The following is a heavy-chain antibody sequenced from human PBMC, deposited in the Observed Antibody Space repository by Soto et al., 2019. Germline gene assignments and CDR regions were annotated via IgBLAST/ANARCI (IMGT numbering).Heavy chain of an antibody. CDR2: ISAYNGNT. J-gene: IGHJ5*02. D-gene: IGHD1-20*01. CDR3: AREAWYNWNPAGSRLQPPFDP. V-gene: IGHV1-18*01. CDR1: GYTFTSYG. Sequence: ASVKVSCKASGYTFTSYGISWVRQAPGQGLEWMGWISAYNGNTNYAQKHQGRVTMTTDTSTSTAYMELRSLRSDDTALYYCAREAWYNWNPAGSRLQPPFDPWGQGNLVTVSS.